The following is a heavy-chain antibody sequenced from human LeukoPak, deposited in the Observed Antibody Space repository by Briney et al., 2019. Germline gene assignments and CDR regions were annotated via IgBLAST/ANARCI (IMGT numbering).Heavy chain of an antibody. J-gene: IGHJ6*02. Sequence: SETLSLTCAVYGGSFSGYYWSWIRQPPGKGLELIGEINHSGSTNYNPSLKSRVTISVDTSKNQFSLKLSSVTAADTAVYYCARGRLRITMVRPQGNYGMDVWGQGTTVTVS. D-gene: IGHD3-10*01. V-gene: IGHV4-34*01. CDR3: ARGRLRITMVRPQGNYGMDV. CDR2: INHSGST. CDR1: GGSFSGYY.